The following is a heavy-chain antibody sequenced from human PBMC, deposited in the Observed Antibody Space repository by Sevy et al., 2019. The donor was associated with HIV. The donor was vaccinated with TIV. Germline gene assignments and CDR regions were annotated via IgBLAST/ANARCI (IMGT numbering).Heavy chain of an antibody. D-gene: IGHD3-3*02. CDR1: GFIFTKYP. Sequence: GGSLRLSCGASGFIFTKYPLMWVRQAPGKGPEWVAGIGKSWGKTYYADFVKGRFTISRDNFKNMTYLEMSSLRAEDTARYYCVKSPDLEERHFWGQGTQVTVSS. V-gene: IGHV3-23*01. CDR2: IGKSWGKT. J-gene: IGHJ4*02. CDR3: VKSPDLEERHF.